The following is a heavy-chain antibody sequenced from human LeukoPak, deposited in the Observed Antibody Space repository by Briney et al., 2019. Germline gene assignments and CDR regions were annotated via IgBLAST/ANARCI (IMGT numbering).Heavy chain of an antibody. V-gene: IGHV3-48*01. CDR2: ISSSSSTI. Sequence: GGSLRLSCAASEFTFSSYSMNWVRQAPGKGLEWLSYISSSSSTIYYADSVKGRFTISRDNAKNTLYLQMNSLRAEDTAVYYCARRAGAYSHPYDYWGQGTLVTVSS. CDR1: EFTFSSYS. D-gene: IGHD4/OR15-4a*01. CDR3: ARRAGAYSHPYDY. J-gene: IGHJ4*02.